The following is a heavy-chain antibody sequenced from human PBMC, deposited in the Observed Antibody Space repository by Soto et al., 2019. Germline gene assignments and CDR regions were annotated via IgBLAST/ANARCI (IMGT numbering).Heavy chain of an antibody. Sequence: PSETLSLTCTVSGGSISSGGYYWSWIRQPPGKGLEWIGYIYYIGSTYYNPSLKSRVTISVDTSKNQFSLKLSSVTAADTAVYYCARTDSSGSLDYWGQGTLVTFSS. J-gene: IGHJ4*02. CDR1: GGSISSGGYY. V-gene: IGHV4-30-4*01. D-gene: IGHD3-22*01. CDR2: IYYIGST. CDR3: ARTDSSGSLDY.